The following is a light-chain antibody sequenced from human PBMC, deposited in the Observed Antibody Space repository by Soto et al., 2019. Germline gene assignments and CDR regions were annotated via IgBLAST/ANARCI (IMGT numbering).Light chain of an antibody. CDR2: GAS. CDR1: QSVSSSY. J-gene: IGKJ5*01. CDR3: EQYGSSHRTT. V-gene: IGKV3-20*01. Sequence: EIVLTQSPGTLSLSPGERATLSCRASQSVSSSYLAWYQQKPGQAPRLLIYGASSRATGIPDRFSGSGSGAGFTLTISRLEPEDFAVYYCEQYGSSHRTTCGQGTRLEIK.